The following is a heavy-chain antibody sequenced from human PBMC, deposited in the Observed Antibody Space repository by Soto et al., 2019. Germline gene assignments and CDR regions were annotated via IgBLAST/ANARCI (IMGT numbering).Heavy chain of an antibody. CDR2: IYYSGST. D-gene: IGHD2-15*01. V-gene: IGHV4-39*01. CDR1: GVSISSSSYY. Sequence: SETLSLTCTVSGVSISSSSYYLGWIRQPPGKGLEWIGSIYYSGSTYYNPSLKSRVTISVDTSKNQFSLKLSSVTAADTAVYYCARLTRVRSGGSCYSRPPDYWGQGTLVTVSS. CDR3: ARLTRVRSGGSCYSRPPDY. J-gene: IGHJ4*02.